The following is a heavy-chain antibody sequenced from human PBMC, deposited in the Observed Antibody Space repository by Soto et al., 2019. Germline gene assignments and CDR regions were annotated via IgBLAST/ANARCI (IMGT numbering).Heavy chain of an antibody. D-gene: IGHD5-18*01. CDR3: ARSYSYGFGY. CDR1: GFVLSSYS. J-gene: IGHJ4*02. CDR2: IGTGTRTR. V-gene: IGHV3-48*01. Sequence: EVQLVESGGGLVQTGGSLRLSCAASGFVLSSYSMSWVRQAPGKGLEWVSYIGTGTRTRYYADSVKGRFTISRDNGKNSLFLQMNSLRAEDTALYYCARSYSYGFGYWGQGTLVTVSS.